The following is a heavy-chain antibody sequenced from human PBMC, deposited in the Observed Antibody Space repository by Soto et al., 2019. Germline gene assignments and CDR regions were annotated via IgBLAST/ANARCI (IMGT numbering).Heavy chain of an antibody. CDR1: GGSVGGAA. V-gene: IGHV1-69*13. D-gene: IGHD3-22*01. J-gene: IGHJ4*01. CDR2: IIPIFGTA. Sequence: SVKPTCKAAGGSVGGAAISWVRQAPGQGLEWMGGIIPIFGTANYAQKFQGRVTITADESTSTAYMELSSLRSEDTAVYYCARDRSDYDSSGYYRHHFDYWG. CDR3: ARDRSDYDSSGYYRHHFDY.